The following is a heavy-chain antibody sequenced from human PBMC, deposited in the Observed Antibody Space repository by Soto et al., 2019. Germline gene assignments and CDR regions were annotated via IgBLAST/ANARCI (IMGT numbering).Heavy chain of an antibody. CDR2: IYYSGST. D-gene: IGHD3-10*01. CDR1: GGSISGSSYY. Sequence: SETLSLTCTVSGGSISGSSYYWGWLRQSPGKGLEWIGSIYYSGSTYYNPSLKSRVTISVDTSKNQFSLKLSSVTAADTAVYYCARMFPPSRLLLWFGGPPDGMDVWGQGTTVTVSS. J-gene: IGHJ6*02. V-gene: IGHV4-39*07. CDR3: ARMFPPSRLLLWFGGPPDGMDV.